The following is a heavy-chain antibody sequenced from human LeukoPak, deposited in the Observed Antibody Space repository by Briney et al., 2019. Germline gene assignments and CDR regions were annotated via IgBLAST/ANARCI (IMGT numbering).Heavy chain of an antibody. CDR1: GGSFSGYY. CDR3: ARSYDILTGYYPFDY. V-gene: IGHV4-34*01. Sequence: PSETLSLTCAVYGGSFSGYYWSWIRQPPGKELEWIEEINHSGSTNYNPSLKSRVTISVDTSKNQFSLKLSSVTAADTAVYYCARSYDILTGYYPFDYWGQGTLVTVSS. J-gene: IGHJ4*02. CDR2: INHSGST. D-gene: IGHD3-9*01.